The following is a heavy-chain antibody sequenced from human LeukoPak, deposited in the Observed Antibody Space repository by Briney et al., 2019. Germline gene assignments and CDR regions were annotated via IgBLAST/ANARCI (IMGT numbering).Heavy chain of an antibody. D-gene: IGHD2-2*01. Sequence: SQTLSLTCTLSSGSLSSGDYYWSWIRQPRGKGLEWIGYIYYSGSIYYNPSLKSRVTISVDTSKNQFSLKLSSVTAADTAVYYCARVHPDLRGIVVAPAAPAVDYLDYWGQGTLVTVSS. CDR1: SGSLSSGDYY. V-gene: IGHV4-30-4*08. CDR3: ARVHPDLRGIVVAPAAPAVDYLDY. J-gene: IGHJ4*02. CDR2: IYYSGSI.